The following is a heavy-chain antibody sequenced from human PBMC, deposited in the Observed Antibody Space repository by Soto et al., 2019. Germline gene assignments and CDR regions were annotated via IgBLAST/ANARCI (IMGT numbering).Heavy chain of an antibody. CDR2: IYSSGST. CDR3: ARAGGYDF. D-gene: IGHD3-22*01. CDR1: GVSISSGDDY. J-gene: IGHJ4*02. V-gene: IGHV4-30-4*01. Sequence: PSETLSLTCIVSGVSISSGDDYWSWIRQPPGKGLEWIGYIYSSGSTYYNPSLRSRVTISADTSKNQFSLKLTSVTAADTAVYYCARAGGYDFWGQGVLVTVSS.